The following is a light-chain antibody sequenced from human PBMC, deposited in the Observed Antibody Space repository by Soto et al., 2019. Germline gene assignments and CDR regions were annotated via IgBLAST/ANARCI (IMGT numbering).Light chain of an antibody. Sequence: EIVLTQSPVTLSLSPGERATLSCRASQSVSSYLAWYQQKPGQAPRLLIYDASNRATGIPARFSGSGSGTEFPITISCLQSEDFATYYCQQYYSHPLTLCGGTNVDIK. CDR1: QSVSSY. CDR3: QQYYSHPLT. V-gene: IGKV3-11*01. J-gene: IGKJ4*01. CDR2: DAS.